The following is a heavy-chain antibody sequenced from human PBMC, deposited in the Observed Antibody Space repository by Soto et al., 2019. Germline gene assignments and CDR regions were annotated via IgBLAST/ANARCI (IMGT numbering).Heavy chain of an antibody. V-gene: IGHV4-4*02. Sequence: SETLSLTCAVSGGSISSSNWWSWVRQPPGKGLEWIGEIYHSGSTNYNPSLKSRVTISVDKSKNQFSLKLSSVTAADTAVYYCARGERDYVWGSYRTFDYWGQGTLVTVSS. CDR2: IYHSGST. CDR1: GGSISSSNW. D-gene: IGHD3-16*02. CDR3: ARGERDYVWGSYRTFDY. J-gene: IGHJ4*02.